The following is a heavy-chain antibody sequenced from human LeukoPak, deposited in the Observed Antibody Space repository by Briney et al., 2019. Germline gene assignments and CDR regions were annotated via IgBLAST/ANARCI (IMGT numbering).Heavy chain of an antibody. CDR2: IIGSGGST. Sequence: GGXXXLSCAASGFTFSSYAMSWVRQAPGKGLEWVSAIIGSGGSTYYADSVKGRFTIFRDNSKNTRYLKKKSIRTEATAVYYCAKANGDIVLMVYAIRHYYYMDVWGKGTTVTVSS. J-gene: IGHJ6*03. D-gene: IGHD2-8*01. CDR3: AKANGDIVLMVYAIRHYYYMDV. V-gene: IGHV3-23*01. CDR1: GFTFSSYA.